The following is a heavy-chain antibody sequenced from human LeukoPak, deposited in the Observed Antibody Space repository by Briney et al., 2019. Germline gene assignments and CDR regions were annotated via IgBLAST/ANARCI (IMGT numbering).Heavy chain of an antibody. CDR2: INEDGSEK. D-gene: IGHD1-26*01. Sequence: GGSLRLSCEGTGFSFGIYWMSWVRQAPGKGLEWVANINEDGSEKYYVDSVKGRFTISRDNAKNSLYLQMNSLRAEDTAVYYCARDQRSGSYLVGNYWGQGTLVTVSS. CDR1: GFSFGIYW. V-gene: IGHV3-7*01. CDR3: ARDQRSGSYLVGNY. J-gene: IGHJ4*02.